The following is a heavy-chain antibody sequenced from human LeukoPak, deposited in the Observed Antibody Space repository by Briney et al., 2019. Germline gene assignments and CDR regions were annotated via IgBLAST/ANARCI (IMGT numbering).Heavy chain of an antibody. V-gene: IGHV1-18*01. CDR2: ISAYTGDT. D-gene: IGHD4-11*01. CDR1: GYTLTSYG. J-gene: IGHJ6*03. CDR3: ARVGFSKFYHHMGV. Sequence: ASVKVSCRASGYTLTSYGINWVRQAPGQGLERLGWISAYTGDTKYAQNLQGRVNMTTDTSTSTAYMELKSLRSDDTAVHYCARVGFSKFYHHMGVWGKGTTVTVSS.